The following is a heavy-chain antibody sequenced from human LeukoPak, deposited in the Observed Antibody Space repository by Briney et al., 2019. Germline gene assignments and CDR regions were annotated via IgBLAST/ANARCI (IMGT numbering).Heavy chain of an antibody. D-gene: IGHD3-22*01. CDR3: ARDRATYYYDSSGYYQFAY. V-gene: IGHV1-69*01. Sequence: ASVKVSCKASGGTFSSYAISWVRQAPGQGLEGMGGIIPIFGTANYAQKFQGRVTITADESTSTAYMELTSLRSEDTAVYYCARDRATYYYDSSGYYQFAYWGQGTLVTVSS. J-gene: IGHJ4*02. CDR2: IIPIFGTA. CDR1: GGTFSSYA.